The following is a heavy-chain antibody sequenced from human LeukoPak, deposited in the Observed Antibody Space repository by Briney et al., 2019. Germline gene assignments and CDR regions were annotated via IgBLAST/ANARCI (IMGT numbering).Heavy chain of an antibody. D-gene: IGHD4-17*01. CDR1: GYTFTGYY. Sequence: ASVKVSCKASGYTFTGYYMHWVRQAPGQGLEWRGRITPNSGGTNYAQKFQGRVIMTRDTSISTAYMELSRLRSDDTPVYYCARGTTVIQTLDYWGQGTLVTVSS. CDR3: ARGTTVIQTLDY. J-gene: IGHJ4*02. V-gene: IGHV1-2*06. CDR2: ITPNSGGT.